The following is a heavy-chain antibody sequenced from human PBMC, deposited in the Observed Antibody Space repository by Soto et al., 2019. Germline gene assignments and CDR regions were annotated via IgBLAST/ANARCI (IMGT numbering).Heavy chain of an antibody. CDR3: FSILSDHPLLHSFPARRSSDL. V-gene: IGHV3-30-3*01. CDR2: ISYDGNNK. Sequence: PGGALRHSCAASGVTFSSYVMHWVRQAPGKGLEWVAHISYDGNNKYYADSVKGRFTISRDNFKNTLYLQMSSLRPDDTAVSYFFSILSDHPLLHSFPARRSSDL. D-gene: IGHD2-2*02. CDR1: GVTFSSYV. J-gene: IGHJ2*01.